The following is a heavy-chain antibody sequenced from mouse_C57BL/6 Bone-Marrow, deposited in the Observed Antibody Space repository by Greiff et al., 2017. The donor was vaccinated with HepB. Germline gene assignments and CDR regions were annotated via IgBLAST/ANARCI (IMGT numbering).Heavy chain of an antibody. CDR2: ISSGGSYT. CDR1: GFTFSSYG. D-gene: IGHD1-1*02. J-gene: IGHJ3*01. Sequence: EVQGVESGGDLVKPGGSLKLSCAASGFTFSSYGMSWVRQTPDKRLEWVATISSGGSYTYYPDSVKGRFTISRDNAKNTLYLQMSSLKSEDTAMYYCARQEVAWFAYWGQGTLVTVSA. V-gene: IGHV5-6*01. CDR3: ARQEVAWFAY.